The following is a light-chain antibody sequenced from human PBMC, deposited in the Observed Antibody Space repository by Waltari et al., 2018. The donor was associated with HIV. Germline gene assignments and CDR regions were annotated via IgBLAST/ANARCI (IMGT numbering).Light chain of an antibody. CDR1: HSVSNK. CDR3: QQSYSSPQT. J-gene: IGKJ3*01. CDR2: DAS. Sequence: DIQMTQSPSSLSASVGASVSITCRASHSVSNKVIWYQQKPGKAPKVLIYDASSLQSGVPSRFSGSGSGTEFTLTINRLQPDDFATYFCQQSYSSPQTFGPGTKVDIK. V-gene: IGKV1-39*01.